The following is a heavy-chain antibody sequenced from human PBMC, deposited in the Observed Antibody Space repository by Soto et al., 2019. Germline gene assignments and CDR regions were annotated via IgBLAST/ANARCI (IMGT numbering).Heavy chain of an antibody. J-gene: IGHJ4*02. D-gene: IGHD4-17*01. V-gene: IGHV4-34*01. CDR2: INHSGST. Sequence: QVQLQQWGAGLLKPSETLSLTCAVYGGSFSGYYWSWIRQPPGKGLEWIGEINHSGSTNYNPSLKSRVTISVDTSKNQFSVRLSSVTDAATAVYYCARGRGRMTSVTPFDDWGQGTMVTVSS. CDR3: ARGRGRMTSVTPFDD. CDR1: GGSFSGYY.